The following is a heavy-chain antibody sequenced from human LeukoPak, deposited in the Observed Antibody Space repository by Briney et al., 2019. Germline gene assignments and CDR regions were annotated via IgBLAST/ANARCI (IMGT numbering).Heavy chain of an antibody. CDR3: ARTYSSSWYIKVSNYYYYMDV. J-gene: IGHJ6*03. V-gene: IGHV5-51*01. CDR2: IYPGDSDT. Sequence: GESLKISCKGSGYSFTTYWIGWVRQMPGKGLEWMGIIYPGDSDTRYSPSFQGQVTISADKSISTAYLQWSSLKASDTAMYYCARTYSSSWYIKVSNYYYYMDVWGRGTTVTVSS. CDR1: GYSFTTYW. D-gene: IGHD6-13*01.